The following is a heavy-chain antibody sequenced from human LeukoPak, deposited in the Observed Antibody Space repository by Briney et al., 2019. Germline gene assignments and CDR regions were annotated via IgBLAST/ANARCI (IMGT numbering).Heavy chain of an antibody. CDR2: INPHSGAT. D-gene: IGHD5/OR15-5a*01. CDR1: GYGFSDVY. J-gene: IGHJ5*02. CDR3: ATSSSVTHTRDP. Sequence: ASVKVSCKASGYGFSDVYFNWVRQAPGQGLEGMGWINPHSGATNYAQRFQGRVSMGASIDTAYMELSRLTSDDTAVYYCATSSSVTHTRDPWGQGTLVTVSS. V-gene: IGHV1-2*02.